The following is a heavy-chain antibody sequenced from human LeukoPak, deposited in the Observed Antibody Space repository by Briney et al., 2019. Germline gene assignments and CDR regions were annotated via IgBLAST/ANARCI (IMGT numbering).Heavy chain of an antibody. V-gene: IGHV3-33*01. Sequence: GGSLRLSCAASGFTFSSYGMHWLRQAPGKGLEWVAVIWYDGSNKYYADSVKGRFTISRDNSKNTLYLQMNSLRAEDTAVYYCARQGDIATGFDYWGQGTLVTVSS. CDR3: ARQGDIATGFDY. J-gene: IGHJ4*02. D-gene: IGHD5-12*01. CDR1: GFTFSSYG. CDR2: IWYDGSNK.